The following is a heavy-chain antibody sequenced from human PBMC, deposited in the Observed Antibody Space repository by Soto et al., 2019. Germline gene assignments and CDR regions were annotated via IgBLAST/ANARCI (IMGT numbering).Heavy chain of an antibody. CDR3: ERDIRGFSYVVDY. CDR1: GFTFSSHS. D-gene: IGHD5-18*01. J-gene: IGHJ4*02. V-gene: IGHV3-48*02. CDR2: ISGSGATK. Sequence: PGGSLRLSCAASGFTFSSHSINWVRQAPGKGLEWVSYISGSGATKYYADSVKGRFTISRDNARNSLYLQMSSLSDEDTAVYYCERDIRGFSYVVDYWGQGTLVTVSS.